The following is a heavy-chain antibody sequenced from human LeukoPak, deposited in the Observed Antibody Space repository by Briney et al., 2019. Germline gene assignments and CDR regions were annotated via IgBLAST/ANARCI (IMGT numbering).Heavy chain of an antibody. Sequence: GGSLRLSCAASGFTFSSYWMSWVRQAPGKGLEWVANIKQDGSEKYYVDSVKGRFTISRDNAKNSLYLQMNSLRAEDTAVYYCARNPSYSSSWYIFGYWGQGTLVTVSS. CDR1: GFTFSSYW. V-gene: IGHV3-7*01. CDR3: ARNPSYSSSWYIFGY. J-gene: IGHJ4*02. CDR2: IKQDGSEK. D-gene: IGHD6-13*01.